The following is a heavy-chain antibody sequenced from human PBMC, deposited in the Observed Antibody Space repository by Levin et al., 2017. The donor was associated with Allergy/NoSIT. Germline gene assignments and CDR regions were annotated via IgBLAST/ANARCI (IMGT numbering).Heavy chain of an antibody. Sequence: GESLKISCTASGFTFGDYAMSWFRQAPGKGLEWVGFIRSKAYGGTTEYAASVKGRFTISRDDSKSIAYLQMNSLKTEDTAVYYCTRDRVGGAADDAFDIWGQGTMVTVSS. V-gene: IGHV3-49*03. D-gene: IGHD2-15*01. CDR3: TRDRVGGAADDAFDI. CDR1: GFTFGDYA. CDR2: IRSKAYGGTT. J-gene: IGHJ3*02.